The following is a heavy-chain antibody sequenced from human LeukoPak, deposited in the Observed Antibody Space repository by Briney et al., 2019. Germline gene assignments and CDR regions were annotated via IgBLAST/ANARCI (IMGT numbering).Heavy chain of an antibody. J-gene: IGHJ4*02. CDR1: GFTFSSYW. Sequence: GGSLRLSCAASGFTFSSYWMSWVHQAPGKGLEWVANIKHDGSEKYYVDSVKGRFTISRDNAKNSLFLQMNSLRAEDTAVYYCARDSLTKGGDYWGQGTLVTVSS. CDR2: IKHDGSEK. D-gene: IGHD3-16*01. V-gene: IGHV3-7*01. CDR3: ARDSLTKGGDY.